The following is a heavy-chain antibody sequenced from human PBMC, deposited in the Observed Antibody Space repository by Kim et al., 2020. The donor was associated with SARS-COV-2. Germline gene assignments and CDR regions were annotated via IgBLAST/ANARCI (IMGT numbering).Heavy chain of an antibody. CDR2: VSRSGDNT. Sequence: GGSLRLSCAASGFIFSNYAMSWVRQAPGKGLDWVATVSRSGDNTYYADSVKGRFTISRDNSKDTLYLQMTSLRAEDTALYYCATPDYFGSGNPRVDYWG. J-gene: IGHJ4*01. D-gene: IGHD3-10*01. CDR3: ATPDYFGSGNPRVDY. V-gene: IGHV3-23*01. CDR1: GFIFSNYA.